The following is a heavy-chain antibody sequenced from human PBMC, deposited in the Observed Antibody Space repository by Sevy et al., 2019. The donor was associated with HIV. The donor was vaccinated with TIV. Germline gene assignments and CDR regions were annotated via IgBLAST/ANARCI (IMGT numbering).Heavy chain of an antibody. CDR2: IYYSGST. Sequence: SETLSLTCIVSGDSISGGDYYWSWIRQPPGKGLEWIGSIYYSGSTSYNPSLKSRVTISVDTSKNQFSLKVSSVTAADTAVYYWARFSTRTVTAWHYYFDYWGPGTLVTVSS. V-gene: IGHV4-30-4*01. CDR3: ARFSTRTVTAWHYYFDY. D-gene: IGHD2-21*02. CDR1: GDSISGGDYY. J-gene: IGHJ4*02.